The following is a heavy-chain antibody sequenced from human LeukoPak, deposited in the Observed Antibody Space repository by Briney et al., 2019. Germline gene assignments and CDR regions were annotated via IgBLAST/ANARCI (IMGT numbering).Heavy chain of an antibody. J-gene: IGHJ1*01. V-gene: IGHV3-23*01. CDR2: ISGSGDST. CDR3: AKAPPGAYYDSTGYN. CDR1: GYTFSSYA. Sequence: GGSLRLSCAASGYTFSSYAMSWVRQAPGKGLEWVSAISGSGDSTYYADSVKGRFTISRDNSKNTLYLQMNSLRAEDTAVYYCAKAPPGAYYDSTGYNWGQGTLVTVSS. D-gene: IGHD3-22*01.